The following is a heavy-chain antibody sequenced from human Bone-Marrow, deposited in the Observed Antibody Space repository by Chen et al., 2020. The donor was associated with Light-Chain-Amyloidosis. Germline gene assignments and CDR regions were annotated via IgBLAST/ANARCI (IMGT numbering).Heavy chain of an antibody. Sequence: QVTLKESGPVLVKPTETLTLTCTVSGFSLTDTRMGVTWIRLPPGKALEWLAHLFSNDEKFYTTSLKTRLTISQDTAKRQVVLTMTNMDPVNTGTDYCARLPRTNGPSGAEWYFDLWGRGTLVTVAS. J-gene: IGHJ2*01. CDR2: LFSNDEK. D-gene: IGHD2-2*01. V-gene: IGHV2-26*01. CDR1: GFSLTDTRMG. CDR3: ARLPRTNGPSGAEWYFDL.